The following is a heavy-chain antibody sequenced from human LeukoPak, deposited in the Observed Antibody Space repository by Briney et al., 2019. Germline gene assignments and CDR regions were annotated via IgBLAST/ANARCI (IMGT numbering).Heavy chain of an antibody. V-gene: IGHV3-23*01. J-gene: IGHJ6*03. Sequence: GGSLRLSCAASGFTFSNYGMNWVRQAPGKGLEWVSAISGSGHNTYYADSVKGRFTISRDNAKNSLYLQMNSLRAEDTAVYYCARLRGGRVATIAYYYYYYMDVWGKGTTVTISS. CDR3: ARLRGGRVATIAYYYYYYMDV. D-gene: IGHD5-12*01. CDR2: ISGSGHNT. CDR1: GFTFSNYG.